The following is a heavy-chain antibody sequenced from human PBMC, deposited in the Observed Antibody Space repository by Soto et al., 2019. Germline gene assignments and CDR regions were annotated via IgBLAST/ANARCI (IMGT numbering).Heavy chain of an antibody. J-gene: IGHJ5*02. Sequence: QLQLQESGPGLVKPSETLSLTCTVSGGSISSSSYYWGWIRQPPGKGLEWIGSIYYSGSTYYNPSLKSRVTISVDTSKNQFSLKLSSVTAADTAVYYCARAPVVGAELKNWFDPWGQGTLVTVSS. CDR3: ARAPVVGAELKNWFDP. CDR2: IYYSGST. CDR1: GGSISSSSYY. D-gene: IGHD1-26*01. V-gene: IGHV4-39*01.